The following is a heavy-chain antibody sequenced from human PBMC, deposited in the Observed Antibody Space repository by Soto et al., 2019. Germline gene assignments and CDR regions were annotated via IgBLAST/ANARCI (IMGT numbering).Heavy chain of an antibody. CDR1: GGTFSSYA. D-gene: IGHD1-20*01. V-gene: IGHV1-69*01. CDR3: ARSILTGTTFSAFDI. J-gene: IGHJ3*02. Sequence: QVQLVQSGAEVKKPGSSVKVSCKASGGTFSSYAISWVRQAPGQGLEWMGGIIPIFGTANYAQKFQGRVKITADESTSTAYMELGSLRSEATAVYYFARSILTGTTFSAFDIWGQGTMVTVSS. CDR2: IIPIFGTA.